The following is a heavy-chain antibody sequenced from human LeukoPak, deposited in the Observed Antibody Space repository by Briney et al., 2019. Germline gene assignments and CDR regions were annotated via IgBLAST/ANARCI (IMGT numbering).Heavy chain of an antibody. Sequence: GESLKISCKGSGYSFTSYWIGWVRQMPGKGLEWMGIIYPGDSDTRYSPSFQGQVTISADRSTNTAYLQWSSLKASGTAMYYCARHVRGCSGGSCYFYGMDVWGQGTTVTVSS. V-gene: IGHV5-51*01. CDR2: IYPGDSDT. D-gene: IGHD2-15*01. CDR3: ARHVRGCSGGSCYFYGMDV. CDR1: GYSFTSYW. J-gene: IGHJ6*02.